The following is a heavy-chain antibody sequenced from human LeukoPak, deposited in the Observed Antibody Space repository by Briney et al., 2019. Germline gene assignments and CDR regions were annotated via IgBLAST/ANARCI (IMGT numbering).Heavy chain of an antibody. V-gene: IGHV4-34*01. CDR1: GGSISSYY. CDR2: INHSGST. Sequence: PSETLSLTCTVSGGSISSYYWSWIRQPPGKGLEWIGEINHSGSTNYNPSLKSRVTISVDTSKNQFSLKLSSVTAADTAVYYCARETKGFYYYYYYMDVWGKGTTVTVSS. J-gene: IGHJ6*03. CDR3: ARETKGFYYYYYYMDV.